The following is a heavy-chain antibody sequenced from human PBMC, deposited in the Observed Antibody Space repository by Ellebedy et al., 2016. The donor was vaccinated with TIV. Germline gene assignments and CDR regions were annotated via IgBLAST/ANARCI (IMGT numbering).Heavy chain of an antibody. D-gene: IGHD3-22*01. CDR1: GFTFSSYA. CDR3: AKHPEYYYDSSGSNFDY. CDR2: ISGSGGST. J-gene: IGHJ4*02. Sequence: GGSLRLSCAASGFTFSSYAMSWVRQAPGKGLEWVSAISGSGGSTYYADSVKGRFTISRDNSKNTLYLQMNSLRAEDTAVYYCAKHPEYYYDSSGSNFDYWGQGTLVTVSS. V-gene: IGHV3-23*01.